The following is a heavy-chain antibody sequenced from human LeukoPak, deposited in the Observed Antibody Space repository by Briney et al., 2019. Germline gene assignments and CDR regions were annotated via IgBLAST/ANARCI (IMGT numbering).Heavy chain of an antibody. Sequence: SETLSLTCTVSGGSISSSSYYWGWIRQPPGKGLEWIGSIYYSGSTYYNPSLKSRVTISVDTSKNQFSLKLNSVTAADTAVCYCARFSAGYSSGPVIDYWGQGTLVTVSS. CDR2: IYYSGST. CDR1: GGSISSSSYY. D-gene: IGHD6-19*01. CDR3: ARFSAGYSSGPVIDY. V-gene: IGHV4-39*01. J-gene: IGHJ4*02.